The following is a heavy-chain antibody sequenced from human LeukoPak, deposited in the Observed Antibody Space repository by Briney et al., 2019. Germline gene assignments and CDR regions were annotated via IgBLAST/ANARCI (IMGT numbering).Heavy chain of an antibody. Sequence: SLRLSCAASGFTFDNYAMHWVRQAPGKGLEWVSGISWNSGSIGYADSVEGRFTISRDNAKNSLYLQMNSLRAEDTALYYCAKDSSSWYYDGWFDPWGQGTLVTVSS. V-gene: IGHV3-9*01. D-gene: IGHD6-13*01. J-gene: IGHJ5*02. CDR3: AKDSSSWYYDGWFDP. CDR2: ISWNSGSI. CDR1: GFTFDNYA.